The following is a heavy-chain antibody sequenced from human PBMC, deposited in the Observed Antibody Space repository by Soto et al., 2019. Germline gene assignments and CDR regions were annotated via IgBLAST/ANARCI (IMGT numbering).Heavy chain of an antibody. CDR2: ISAYNGNT. D-gene: IGHD6-19*01. Sequence: ASVKVSCKASGYTFTSYGISWVRQAPGQGLEWMGWISAYNGNTNYAQKLQGRVTMTTDTSTSTAYMELRSLRSDDTAVYYCARVAAVAAHNWFDPWGQGTLVTVSS. V-gene: IGHV1-18*01. CDR3: ARVAAVAAHNWFDP. CDR1: GYTFTSYG. J-gene: IGHJ5*02.